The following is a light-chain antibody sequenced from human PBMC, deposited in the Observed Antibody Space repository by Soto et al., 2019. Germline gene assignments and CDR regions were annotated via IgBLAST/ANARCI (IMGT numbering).Light chain of an antibody. Sequence: DIQMTQSPGALSASAGGRFTITCLASQSISSYLNWYQQKPGKAPNVLIYAASNLQSGVPSRFSGSGSGTDFTLTISSLQPEDFATYYCQQSYSSPRTFGQGTKVDIK. CDR3: QQSYSSPRT. J-gene: IGKJ1*01. V-gene: IGKV1-39*01. CDR2: AAS. CDR1: QSISSY.